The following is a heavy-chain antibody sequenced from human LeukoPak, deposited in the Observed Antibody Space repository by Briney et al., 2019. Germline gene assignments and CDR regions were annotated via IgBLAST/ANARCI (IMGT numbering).Heavy chain of an antibody. D-gene: IGHD6-6*01. CDR2: IYYSGST. J-gene: IGHJ4*02. Sequence: SETLSPTCTVSGGSVSSGSYYWSWIRQPPGKGLEWIGYIYYSGSTNYNPSLKSRVTISVDTSKNQFSLKLSSVTAADTAVYYCARARYDSSSSWGRLIDYWGQGTLVTVSS. CDR1: GGSVSSGSYY. V-gene: IGHV4-61*01. CDR3: ARARYDSSSSWGRLIDY.